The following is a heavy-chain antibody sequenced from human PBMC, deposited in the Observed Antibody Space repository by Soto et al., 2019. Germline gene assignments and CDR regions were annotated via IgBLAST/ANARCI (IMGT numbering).Heavy chain of an antibody. V-gene: IGHV3-23*01. CDR3: AKDITEYSSSSAGH. D-gene: IGHD6-6*01. J-gene: IGHJ1*01. CDR1: GFTLSSYA. Sequence: ESGGGLVQPGGSLRLSCAASGFTLSSYAMSWVRQAPGKGLEWVSAISGSGGSTYYADSVKGRFTISRDNSKNTLYLQMNSLRAEDTAVYYCAKDITEYSSSSAGHWGQGTLVTVSS. CDR2: ISGSGGST.